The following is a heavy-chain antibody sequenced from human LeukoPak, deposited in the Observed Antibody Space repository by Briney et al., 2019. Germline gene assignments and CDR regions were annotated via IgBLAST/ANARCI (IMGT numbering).Heavy chain of an antibody. J-gene: IGHJ4*02. CDR2: IKPDGSEK. CDR3: ARRRYNWNAIDY. Sequence: GGSLRLSCAASGFSFSNYWMNWVRQAPGKGLEWVANIKPDGSEKHYVDSVRGRFTISRDNAKNSLYLQMNSLRVEDTAVYYCARRRYNWNAIDYWGQGTLVTASS. V-gene: IGHV3-7*03. D-gene: IGHD1-20*01. CDR1: GFSFSNYW.